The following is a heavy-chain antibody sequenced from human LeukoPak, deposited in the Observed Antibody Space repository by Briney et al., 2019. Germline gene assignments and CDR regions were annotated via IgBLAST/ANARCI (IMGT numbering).Heavy chain of an antibody. D-gene: IGHD3-10*01. CDR2: ISAYNGNT. CDR3: ARAMVRGAFDI. Sequence: GASVKVSCKASGYTFTSYGISWVRQAPGQGLEWMGWISAYNGNTNYAQKLQGRVTMTTDTSTSTVYMELSSLRSEDTAVYYCARAMVRGAFDIWGQGTMVTVSS. V-gene: IGHV1-18*01. CDR1: GYTFTSYG. J-gene: IGHJ3*02.